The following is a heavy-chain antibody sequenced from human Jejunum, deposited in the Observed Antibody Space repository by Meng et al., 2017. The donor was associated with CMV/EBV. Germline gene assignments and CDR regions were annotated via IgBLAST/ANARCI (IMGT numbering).Heavy chain of an antibody. Sequence: SGFTFDNAWLHWVRQARGKGLEWVARIKSKGDGEARDYAAPVKGRFTISRDDSENKVFLQMNSLKTDDTAVYYCIADVPEYVPQVDYWGQGSLVTVSS. J-gene: IGHJ4*02. D-gene: IGHD6-6*01. V-gene: IGHV3-15*07. CDR3: IADVPEYVPQVDY. CDR2: IKSKGDGEAR. CDR1: GFTFDNAW.